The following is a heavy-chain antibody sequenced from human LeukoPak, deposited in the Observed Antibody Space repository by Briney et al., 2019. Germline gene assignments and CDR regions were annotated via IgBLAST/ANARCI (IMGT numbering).Heavy chain of an antibody. J-gene: IGHJ4*02. Sequence: GGSLRLSCAASGFSFSNYAMSWVRQAPGKGLEWVSGISSTGGMTYYADSVKGRFTISRDNSKNTLYLQMNSLRAEDTAVYYCAKGRYDSSGFNWAAWGQGTLVTVSS. D-gene: IGHD3-22*01. CDR2: ISSTGGMT. CDR1: GFSFSNYA. V-gene: IGHV3-23*01. CDR3: AKGRYDSSGFNWAA.